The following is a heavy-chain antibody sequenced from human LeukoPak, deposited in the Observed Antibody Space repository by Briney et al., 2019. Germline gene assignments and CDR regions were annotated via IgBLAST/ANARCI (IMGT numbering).Heavy chain of an antibody. CDR2: INHSGST. D-gene: IGHD4-17*01. CDR3: ARGRPPLRKPPTGPGYMDV. V-gene: IGHV4-34*01. Sequence: KASETLSLTCAVYGGSFSGYYWSWIRQPPGKGLEWIGEINHSGSTNYYPYLKSRVSISVDMSKNKFYLMLSSVTAAYTAVYYCARGRPPLRKPPTGPGYMDVWGKGTTVTVSS. CDR1: GGSFSGYY. J-gene: IGHJ6*03.